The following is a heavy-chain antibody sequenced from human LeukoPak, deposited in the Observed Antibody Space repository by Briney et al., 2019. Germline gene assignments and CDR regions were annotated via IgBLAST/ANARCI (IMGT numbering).Heavy chain of an antibody. CDR3: ARDRGDIVVVPAARSPGGSYMDV. D-gene: IGHD2-2*01. Sequence: PGGSLRLSCAASTFAFSNYGMHWVRQAPGKGLEWVAFIQYDGRNKYYADSVKGRFTISRDNSKNTLYLQMNSLRAEDTAVYYCARDRGDIVVVPAARSPGGSYMDVWGKGTTVTVSS. V-gene: IGHV3-30*02. CDR1: TFAFSNYG. J-gene: IGHJ6*03. CDR2: IQYDGRNK.